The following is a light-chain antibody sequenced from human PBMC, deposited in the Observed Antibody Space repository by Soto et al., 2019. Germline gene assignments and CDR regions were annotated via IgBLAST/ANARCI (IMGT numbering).Light chain of an antibody. CDR2: SNN. J-gene: IGLJ1*01. CDR3: AACDDWLMGYA. Sequence: QSVLTQPPSASGTPGQRVTISCSGSSSNIGSNTVNWYQQLPGTAPKLLIYSNNQRPSGVPDRFSGSKSGTSASLAISGLQSEDEADYFFAACDDWLMGYAFGTGTKLTVL. V-gene: IGLV1-44*01. CDR1: SSNIGSNT.